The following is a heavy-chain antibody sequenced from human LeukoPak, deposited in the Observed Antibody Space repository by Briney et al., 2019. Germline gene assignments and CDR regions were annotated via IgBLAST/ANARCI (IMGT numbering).Heavy chain of an antibody. CDR3: AKEKERFWSGYYFDY. J-gene: IGHJ4*02. V-gene: IGHV3-48*04. CDR2: ISSSSSTI. Sequence: PGGSLRLSCAASGFTFSSYSMNWVRQAPGKGLEWVSYISSSSSTIYYADSVKGRFTISRDNAKNSLYLQMNSLRAEDTAVYYCAKEKERFWSGYYFDYWGQGTLVTVSS. CDR1: GFTFSSYS. D-gene: IGHD3-3*02.